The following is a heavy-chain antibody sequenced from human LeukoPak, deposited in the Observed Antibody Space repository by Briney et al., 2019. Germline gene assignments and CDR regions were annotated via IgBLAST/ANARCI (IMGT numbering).Heavy chain of an antibody. V-gene: IGHV3-33*08. J-gene: IGHJ3*02. CDR2: IWFDGSNQ. Sequence: GRSLRLSCAASGFTFSSYAMHLVRQAPGKGLEWVAVIWFDGSNQYYADSVKGRFTVSRDNSKNTMDLQMNSLRAEDTAVYYCAREQYGSDDALDIWGQGTMVTVSS. D-gene: IGHD4-17*01. CDR3: AREQYGSDDALDI. CDR1: GFTFSSYA.